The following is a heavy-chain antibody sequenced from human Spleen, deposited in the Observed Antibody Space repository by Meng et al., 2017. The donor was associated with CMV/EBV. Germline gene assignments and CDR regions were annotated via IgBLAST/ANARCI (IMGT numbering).Heavy chain of an antibody. D-gene: IGHD4-11*01. CDR3: ARDSSAATVTWYYYYGMDV. CDR2: INSDGSST. Sequence: GGSLRLSCAASEFTFSDYCMTWIRQAPGKGLVWVSRINSDGSSTSYADSVKGRFTISRDNAKNTLYLQMNSLRAEDTAVYYCARDSSAATVTWYYYYGMDVWGQGTTVTVSS. CDR1: EFTFSDYC. J-gene: IGHJ6*02. V-gene: IGHV3-74*01.